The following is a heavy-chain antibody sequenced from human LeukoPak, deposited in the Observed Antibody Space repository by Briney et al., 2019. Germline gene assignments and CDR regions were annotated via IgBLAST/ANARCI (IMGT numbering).Heavy chain of an antibody. D-gene: IGHD2-2*01. J-gene: IGHJ4*02. CDR3: ARDGIVVVPAATPYYFDY. CDR1: GFTFSSYA. CDR2: ISYDGSNK. V-gene: IGHV3-30-3*01. Sequence: GGSLRLSCAASGFTFSSYAMHWVRQAPGKGLEWVAVISYDGSNKYYADSGKGRFTISRDNSKNTLYLQMNSLRAEDTAVYYCARDGIVVVPAATPYYFDYWGQGTLVTVSS.